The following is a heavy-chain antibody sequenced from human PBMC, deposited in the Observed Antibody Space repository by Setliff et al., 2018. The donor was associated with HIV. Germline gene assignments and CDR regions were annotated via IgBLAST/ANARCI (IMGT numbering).Heavy chain of an antibody. D-gene: IGHD3-3*01. CDR3: ARGPQYNFWGGYLGL. Sequence: PGGSLRLSCAASGFTFSRYWMSWVRQAPGKGLEWVANIKEDGSEKYYADSVRGRFTISRDNAKNTLYLQMTSLRAEDTAVYYCARGPQYNFWGGYLGLWGRGTLVTVSS. V-gene: IGHV3-7*01. CDR1: GFTFSRYW. CDR2: IKEDGSEK. J-gene: IGHJ4*02.